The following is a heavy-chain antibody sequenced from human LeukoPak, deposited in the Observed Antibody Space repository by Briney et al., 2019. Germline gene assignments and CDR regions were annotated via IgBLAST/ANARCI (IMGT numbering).Heavy chain of an antibody. Sequence: SETLSLTCAVYGGSFSGYYWSWIRQPPGKGLEWIGEINHSGSTNYNPSLKSRVTISVDTSKSQFSLKLSSVTAADTAVYYCARGTAAAKIDPWGQGTLVTVSS. V-gene: IGHV4-34*01. D-gene: IGHD6-13*01. J-gene: IGHJ5*02. CDR2: INHSGST. CDR3: ARGTAAAKIDP. CDR1: GGSFSGYY.